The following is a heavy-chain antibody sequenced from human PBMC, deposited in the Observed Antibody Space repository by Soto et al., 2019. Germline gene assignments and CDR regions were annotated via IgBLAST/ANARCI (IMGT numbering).Heavy chain of an antibody. Sequence: GGSLRLSCAASGFTFSSYGMHWVRQAPGKGLEWVAVIWYDGSNKYYADSVKGRFTISRDNSKNTLYLQMNSLRAEDTAVYYCARDSAAAGTGTYYYYGMDVWGQGTTVTVSS. CDR1: GFTFSSYG. CDR3: ARDSAAAGTGTYYYYGMDV. D-gene: IGHD6-13*01. CDR2: IWYDGSNK. V-gene: IGHV3-33*01. J-gene: IGHJ6*02.